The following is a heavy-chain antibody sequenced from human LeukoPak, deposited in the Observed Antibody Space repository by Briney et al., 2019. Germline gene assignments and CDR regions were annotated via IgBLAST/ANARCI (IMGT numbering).Heavy chain of an antibody. V-gene: IGHV3-49*04. J-gene: IGHJ4*02. D-gene: IGHD6-13*01. CDR1: GFSFGDYA. Sequence: SLRLSWTASGFSFGDYAMSWVRQAPGEGLEWVGFIRSKLYGGTTQYAASVKGRFTISRDDSKSIAYLQMNSLKTEDTAVYYCTRLFSESSSWALDYWGQGSLVTVSS. CDR2: IRSKLYGGTT. CDR3: TRLFSESSSWALDY.